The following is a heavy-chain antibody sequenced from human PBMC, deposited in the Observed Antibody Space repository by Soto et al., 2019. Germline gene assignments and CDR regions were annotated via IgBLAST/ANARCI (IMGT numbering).Heavy chain of an antibody. CDR2: ISYDGSNK. CDR3: ARSITMVRGGFDY. V-gene: IGHV3-30-3*01. Sequence: GGSLRLSCAASGFTFSSYAMHWVRQAPGKGLEWVAVISYDGSNKYYADSVKGRFTISRDNSKNTLYLQMNSLRAEDTAVYYCARSITMVRGGFDYWGQGTRVTVS. CDR1: GFTFSSYA. J-gene: IGHJ4*02. D-gene: IGHD3-10*01.